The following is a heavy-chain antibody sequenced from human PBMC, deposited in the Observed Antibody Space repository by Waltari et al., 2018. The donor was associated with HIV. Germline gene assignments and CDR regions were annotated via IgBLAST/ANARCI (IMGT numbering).Heavy chain of an antibody. CDR3: ARAGQLVPLYYYYGMDV. D-gene: IGHD6-13*01. CDR1: GYSFTSYW. J-gene: IGHJ6*02. CDR2: TYPGDSDT. V-gene: IGHV5-51*01. Sequence: EVQLVQSGAEVKTPGESLKISCTGSGYSFTSYWIGWVRQMPGKGLEWMGITYPGDSDTRYSPSCQGQVTISADKSISTAYLQWSSLKASDTAMYYCARAGQLVPLYYYYGMDVWGQGTTVTVSS.